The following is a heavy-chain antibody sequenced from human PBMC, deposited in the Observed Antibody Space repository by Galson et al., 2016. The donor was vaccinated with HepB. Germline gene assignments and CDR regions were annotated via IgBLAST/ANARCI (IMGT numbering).Heavy chain of an antibody. V-gene: IGHV3-73*01. D-gene: IGHD3-10*01. CDR3: IRGDLKLDF. CDR1: GFTFSGSA. J-gene: IGHJ4*02. CDR2: IRNKANSYAT. Sequence: SLRLSCAASGFTFSGSAMHWVRQASGKGLEWVGRIRNKANSYATAYVASVKGRFTISRDDSKNTAYLQMNSLKTEDTAVYFCIRGDLKLDFWGQGTLVTVSS.